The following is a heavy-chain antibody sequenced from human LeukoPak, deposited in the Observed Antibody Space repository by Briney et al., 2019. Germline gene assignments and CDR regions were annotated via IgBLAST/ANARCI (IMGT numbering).Heavy chain of an antibody. CDR2: INTNSGNP. Sequence: ASVTVSCTASGYIFTTYAMNWVRQAPGQGLEWMGWINTNSGNPTYAQDFAGRIVFSLDTSVSTAYLQIVDLKAEDTAIYYCARDLVCTNGKCDPGFDFWGQGTLVTVSS. V-gene: IGHV7-4-1*01. CDR3: ARDLVCTNGKCDPGFDF. CDR1: GYIFTTYA. D-gene: IGHD2-8*01. J-gene: IGHJ4*02.